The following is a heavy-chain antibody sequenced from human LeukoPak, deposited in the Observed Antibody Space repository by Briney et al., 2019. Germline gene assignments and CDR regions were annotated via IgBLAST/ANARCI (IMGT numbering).Heavy chain of an antibody. CDR3: ARVRVGATRSHLDY. CDR2: INPSGGST. V-gene: IGHV1-46*01. CDR1: GYTFTGYY. J-gene: IGHJ4*02. D-gene: IGHD1-26*01. Sequence: ASVKVSCKASGYTFTGYYMHWVRQAPGQGLEWMGIINPSGGSTSYAQRFQGRVTMTRDTSTSTVYMELSSLRSEDTVVYYCARVRVGATRSHLDYWGQGTLVTVSS.